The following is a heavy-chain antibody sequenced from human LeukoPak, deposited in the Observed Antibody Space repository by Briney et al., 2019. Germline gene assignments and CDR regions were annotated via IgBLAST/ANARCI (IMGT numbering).Heavy chain of an antibody. CDR2: ISSSSSYI. CDR3: AREFTDITMIVVVIDY. J-gene: IGHJ4*02. CDR1: GFTFSSYG. D-gene: IGHD3-22*01. Sequence: PGGSLRLSCAASGFTFSSYGMHWVRQAPGKGLEWVSSISSSSSYIYYADSVKGRFTISRDNAKNSLYLQMNSLRAEDTAVYYCAREFTDITMIVVVIDYWGQGTLVTVSS. V-gene: IGHV3-21*01.